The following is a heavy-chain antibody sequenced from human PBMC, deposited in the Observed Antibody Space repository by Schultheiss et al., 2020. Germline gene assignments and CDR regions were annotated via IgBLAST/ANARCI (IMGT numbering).Heavy chain of an antibody. V-gene: IGHV1-2*02. CDR2: INPKNGAT. J-gene: IGHJ4*02. CDR3: ARVEREGYYAFAY. D-gene: IGHD5-24*01. Sequence: ASVKVSCKASGYSFTGFLIHWVRQAPGQGLDWMGWINPKNGATNFAQKFQGRVTMTRDTSITTSYMEVTSLTSDDTAVYFCARVEREGYYAFAYWGQGTLVNVYS. CDR1: GYSFTGFL.